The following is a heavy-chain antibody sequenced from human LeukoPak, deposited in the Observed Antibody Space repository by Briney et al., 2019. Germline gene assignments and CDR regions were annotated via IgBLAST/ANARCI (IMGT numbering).Heavy chain of an antibody. D-gene: IGHD3-10*01. CDR2: INHSRST. Sequence: SETLSLTCAVYGGSFSGYYWSWIRQPPGKGLEWIGEINHSRSTNYNPSLKSRVTISVDTSKNQFSLKLSSVTAADTAVYYCARGGYYGSADYWGQGTLVTVSS. J-gene: IGHJ4*02. V-gene: IGHV4-34*01. CDR1: GGSFSGYY. CDR3: ARGGYYGSADY.